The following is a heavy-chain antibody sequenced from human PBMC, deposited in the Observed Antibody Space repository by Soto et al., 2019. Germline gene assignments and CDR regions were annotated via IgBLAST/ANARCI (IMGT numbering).Heavy chain of an antibody. Sequence: ASVKVSCKASGYTFTSYYMHWVRQAPGQGLEWMGIINPSGGSTSYAQKFQGRVTMTRDTSTSTVYMELSSLRSEDTAVYYCARVERLLYGDSEYYFDYWGQGTLVTVSS. CDR3: ARVERLLYGDSEYYFDY. CDR2: INPSGGST. J-gene: IGHJ4*02. D-gene: IGHD4-17*01. V-gene: IGHV1-46*03. CDR1: GYTFTSYY.